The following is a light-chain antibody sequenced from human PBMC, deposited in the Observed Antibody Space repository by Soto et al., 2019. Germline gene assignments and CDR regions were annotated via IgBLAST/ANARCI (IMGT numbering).Light chain of an antibody. V-gene: IGKV4-1*01. Sequence: DIVMTQSPDSLAVSLGERATINCKSSQSVLYSSNNKNHLAWYQQKPGQPPKLLIYWASTRESGVPDRFSGSGSGTDFTLTISSLQAEDVAVYYCQQYYSTLSFTFGPGTKVDIK. J-gene: IGKJ3*01. CDR1: QSVLYSSNNKNH. CDR2: WAS. CDR3: QQYYSTLSFT.